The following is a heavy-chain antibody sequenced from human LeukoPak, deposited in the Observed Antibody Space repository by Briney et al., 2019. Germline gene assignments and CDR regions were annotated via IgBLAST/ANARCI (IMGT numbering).Heavy chain of an antibody. CDR3: AREVVVAAYRLFDY. CDR2: INPSGGST. Sequence: ASVKVSCKASGYTFTSYYMHWVRQAPGQGLEWMGIINPSGGSTSYTQKFQGTVTMTRDTSTSTVYMELSRLRSEDTAVYYCAREVVVAAYRLFDYWGQGTLVTVSS. CDR1: GYTFTSYY. V-gene: IGHV1-46*01. J-gene: IGHJ4*02. D-gene: IGHD2-15*01.